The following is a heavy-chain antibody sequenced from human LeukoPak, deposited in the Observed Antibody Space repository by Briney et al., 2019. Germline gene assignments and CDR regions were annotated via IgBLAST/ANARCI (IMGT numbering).Heavy chain of an antibody. D-gene: IGHD5-24*01. Sequence: GSSVKVSCKASGGTFSSYAISWVRQAPGQGLEWMGGIIPIFGTANYAQKLQGRVTITTDESTSTAYMELSSLRSEDTAVYYCASSRDGYNSWFDPWGQGTLVTVSS. CDR3: ASSRDGYNSWFDP. V-gene: IGHV1-69*05. CDR1: GGTFSSYA. J-gene: IGHJ5*02. CDR2: IIPIFGTA.